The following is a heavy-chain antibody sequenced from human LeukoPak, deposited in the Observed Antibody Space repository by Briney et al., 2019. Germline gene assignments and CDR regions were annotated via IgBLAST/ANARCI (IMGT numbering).Heavy chain of an antibody. D-gene: IGHD2-15*01. Sequence: SETLSLTCTVSGGSISSSSYYWSWIRQPPGKGLEWIGYIYYSGSTSYNPSLKSRVTISVDTSKNQVFLKLSSVIAADTAVYYCARQGGKGPLNDYWGQGTLVTVSS. CDR3: ARQGGKGPLNDY. CDR2: IYYSGST. J-gene: IGHJ4*02. CDR1: GGSISSSSYY. V-gene: IGHV4-61*05.